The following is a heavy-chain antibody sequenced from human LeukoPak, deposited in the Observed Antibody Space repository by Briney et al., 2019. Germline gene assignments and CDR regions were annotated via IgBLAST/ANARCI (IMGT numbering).Heavy chain of an antibody. CDR2: FNHRGST. CDR1: GYSISRRYY. D-gene: IGHD6-6*01. CDR3: ARDSASSAGNYFDP. Sequence: PSETLSLTCTVSGYSISRRYYWGWIRQSPGKGLEWIGSFNHRGSTYFKPSLKSRVTISLDASKNQFSLKLSSVTAADTAVYYCARDSASSAGNYFDPWGQGTLVMVSS. J-gene: IGHJ5*02. V-gene: IGHV4-38-2*02.